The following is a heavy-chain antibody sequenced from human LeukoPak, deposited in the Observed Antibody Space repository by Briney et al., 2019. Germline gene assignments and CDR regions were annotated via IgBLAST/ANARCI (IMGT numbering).Heavy chain of an antibody. D-gene: IGHD3-22*01. CDR1: GGSISSSSYY. V-gene: IGHV4-39*01. CDR2: IYYSGST. J-gene: IGHJ4*02. Sequence: SETLSLTCTVSGGSISSSSYYWGWIRQPPGKGLEWIGSIYYSGSTYYNPSLKSRVTISVDTSKNQFSLKLSSVTAADTAVYYCARPYDSSGYYYFDYWGQGTLVTASS. CDR3: ARPYDSSGYYYFDY.